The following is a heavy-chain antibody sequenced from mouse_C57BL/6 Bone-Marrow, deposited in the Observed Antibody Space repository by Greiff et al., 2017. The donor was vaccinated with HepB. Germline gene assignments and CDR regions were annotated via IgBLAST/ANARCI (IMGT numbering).Heavy chain of an antibody. V-gene: IGHV5-4*03. CDR3: ARGYYGSRYFDY. CDR1: GFTFSSYA. D-gene: IGHD1-1*01. Sequence: DVKLVESGGGLVKPGGSLKLSCAASGFTFSSYAMSWVRQTPEKRLEWVATISDGGSYTYYPDNVKGRFTISRDNAKNNLYLQMSHLKSEDTAMYYCARGYYGSRYFDYWGQGTTLTVSS. J-gene: IGHJ2*01. CDR2: ISDGGSYT.